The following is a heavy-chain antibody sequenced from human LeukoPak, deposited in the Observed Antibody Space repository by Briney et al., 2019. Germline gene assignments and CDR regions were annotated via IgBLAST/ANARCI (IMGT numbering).Heavy chain of an antibody. D-gene: IGHD5-24*01. J-gene: IGHJ4*02. CDR1: GGSISSSSYY. CDR3: ARECNRRWLQFWNYFDY. CDR2: IYYSEST. V-gene: IGHV4-39*07. Sequence: SETLSLTCTVSGGSISSSSYYWGWIRQPPGKGLEWIGSIYYSESTYYNPSLKSRVTISVDTSKNQFSLKLSSVTAADTAVYYCARECNRRWLQFWNYFDYWGQGTLVTVSS.